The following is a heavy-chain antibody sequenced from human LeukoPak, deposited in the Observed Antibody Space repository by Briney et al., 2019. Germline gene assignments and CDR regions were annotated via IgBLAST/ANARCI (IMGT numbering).Heavy chain of an antibody. CDR2: ISGRDDRT. CDR1: GFSFSNYA. CDR3: AKWGDYDVLTGYYDSDY. D-gene: IGHD3-9*01. Sequence: GGSLRLSCAASGFSFSNYAMSWVRQVPGKGLEWVSAISGRDDRTYYADSVKGRFTISRDTSKNTLYLQMNSLRAEDTAVYYCAKWGDYDVLTGYYDSDYWGQGTLVTVSS. V-gene: IGHV3-23*01. J-gene: IGHJ4*02.